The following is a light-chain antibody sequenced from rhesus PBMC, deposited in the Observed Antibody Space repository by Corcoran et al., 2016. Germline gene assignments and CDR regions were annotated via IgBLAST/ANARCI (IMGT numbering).Light chain of an antibody. CDR1: QGISNH. V-gene: IGKV1-25*01. J-gene: IGKJ2*01. Sequence: DIQMTQSPSSLSASVGDRVTITCRASQGISNHLAWYQQKPGKVPKLLIYKASTLQSGSPSRFSGSGSGTDFTLTIRRLQPEYFATYYCQHGYGVLYSFGQGTKVEIK. CDR2: KAS. CDR3: QHGYGVLYS.